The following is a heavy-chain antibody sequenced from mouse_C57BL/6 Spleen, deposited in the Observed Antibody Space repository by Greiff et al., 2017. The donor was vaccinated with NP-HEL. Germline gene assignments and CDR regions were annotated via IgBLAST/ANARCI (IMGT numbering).Heavy chain of an antibody. CDR1: GFTFSNYW. V-gene: IGHV6-3*01. CDR3: TSNQYYYAMDY. CDR2: IRLKSDNYAT. J-gene: IGHJ4*01. D-gene: IGHD2-5*01. Sequence: EVKLEESGGGLVQPGGSMKLSCVASGFTFSNYWMNWVRQSPEKGLEWVAQIRLKSDNYATHYAESVKGRFTISRDDSKSSVYLQMNNLRAEDTGIYYCTSNQYYYAMDYWGQGTSVTVSS.